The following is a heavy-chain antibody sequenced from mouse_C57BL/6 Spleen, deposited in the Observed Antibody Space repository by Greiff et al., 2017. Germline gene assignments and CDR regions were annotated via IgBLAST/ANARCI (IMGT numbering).Heavy chain of an antibody. CDR1: GYTFTSYW. CDR3: ARRGYYSNYFWYFDV. D-gene: IGHD2-5*01. J-gene: IGHJ1*03. V-gene: IGHV1-52*01. Sequence: QVQLQQPGAELVRPGSSVKLSCKASGYTFTSYWMHWVKQRPIQGLEWIGNIDPSDSETHYNQKFKDKATLTVDKSSSTTYMQLSSLTSEDSAVYYCARRGYYSNYFWYFDVWGTGTTVTVSS. CDR2: IDPSDSET.